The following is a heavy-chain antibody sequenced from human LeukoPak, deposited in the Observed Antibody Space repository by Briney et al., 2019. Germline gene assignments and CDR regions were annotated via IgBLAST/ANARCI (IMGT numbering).Heavy chain of an antibody. CDR2: IRTSAEGANYA. D-gene: IGHD6-13*01. CDR3: ARDGSAWFQY. CDR1: GFSFTDYP. Sequence: GGSLRLSCATSGFSFTDYPMNWVRQAPGKGLEWVSNIRTSAEGANYAYYADSVKGRFTVSRDNAKSSLYLQMNSLRAEDTAVYYCARDGSAWFQYWGQGTLVTVSS. J-gene: IGHJ4*02. V-gene: IGHV3-21*05.